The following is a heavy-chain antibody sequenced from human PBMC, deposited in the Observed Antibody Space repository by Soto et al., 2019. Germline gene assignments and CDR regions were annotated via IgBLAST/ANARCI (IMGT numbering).Heavy chain of an antibody. V-gene: IGHV3-23*01. D-gene: IGHD6-19*01. CDR2: ITASGGRT. CDR3: ARRPPAGSGWYFDI. Sequence: EVQLLESGGGLVQPGGSLRLSCVGSGFTFSSYVISWFRQAPGKGLEWVSSITASGGRTYYADYVKGRFTISRDNSKNTVRLQMNSLRAEDTAVYYCARRPPAGSGWYFDIWGRGTMVTVSS. J-gene: IGHJ3*02. CDR1: GFTFSSYV.